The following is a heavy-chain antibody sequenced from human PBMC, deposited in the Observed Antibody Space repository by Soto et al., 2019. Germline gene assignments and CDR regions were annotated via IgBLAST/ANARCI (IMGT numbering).Heavy chain of an antibody. J-gene: IGHJ3*02. Sequence: GGSLRLSCAASGFTFDDYTMHWVRQAPGKGLEWVSLTSWDGGSTYYADSVKGRFTISRDNSKNSLYLQMNSLRTEDTALYYCAKDYCSSTSCAAPGIWGQGTMVTVSS. V-gene: IGHV3-43*01. CDR3: AKDYCSSTSCAAPGI. D-gene: IGHD2-2*01. CDR1: GFTFDDYT. CDR2: TSWDGGST.